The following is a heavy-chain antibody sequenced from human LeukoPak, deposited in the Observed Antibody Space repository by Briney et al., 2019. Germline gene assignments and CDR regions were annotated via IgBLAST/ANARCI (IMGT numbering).Heavy chain of an antibody. Sequence: ASVKVSCKASGYTFTSYYMHWVRQAPGQGLEWMGIINPSGGSTSCAQKFQGRVTMTRDMSTSTDYMELSSLRSEDTAVYYCARDNSVEDTAWWFDPWGQGTLVTVSS. V-gene: IGHV1-46*01. CDR3: ARDNSVEDTAWWFDP. J-gene: IGHJ5*02. CDR1: GYTFTSYY. CDR2: INPSGGST. D-gene: IGHD4-23*01.